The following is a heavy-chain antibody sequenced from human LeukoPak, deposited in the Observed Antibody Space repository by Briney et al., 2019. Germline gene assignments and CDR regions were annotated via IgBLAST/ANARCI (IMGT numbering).Heavy chain of an antibody. CDR3: ARDRSSGYAP. J-gene: IGHJ5*02. CDR1: GFTFSSYG. D-gene: IGHD5-12*01. CDR2: IRYDGSNK. Sequence: GGSLRLSCAASGFTFSSYGMHWVRQAPGKGLEWVAFIRYDGSNKYYADSVKGRFTISRDNAKNSLYLQMNSLRAEDTAVYYCARDRSSGYAPWGQGTLVTVSS. V-gene: IGHV3-30*02.